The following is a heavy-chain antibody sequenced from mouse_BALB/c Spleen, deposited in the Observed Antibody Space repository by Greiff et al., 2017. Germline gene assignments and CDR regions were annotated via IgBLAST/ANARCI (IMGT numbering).Heavy chain of an antibody. Sequence: EVKVVESGGGLVQPGGSLRLSCATSGFTFTDYYMSWVRQPPGKALEWLGFIRNKANGYTTEYSASVKGRFTISRDNSQSILYLQMNTLRAEDSATYYCARDRGPFDYWGQGTTLTVSS. J-gene: IGHJ2*01. CDR1: GFTFTDYY. CDR2: IRNKANGYTT. CDR3: ARDRGPFDY. V-gene: IGHV7-3*02.